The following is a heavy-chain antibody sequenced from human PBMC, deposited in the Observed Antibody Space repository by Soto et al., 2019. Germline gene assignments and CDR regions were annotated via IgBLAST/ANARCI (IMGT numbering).Heavy chain of an antibody. Sequence: PSETPSLTCTVSGGSISSGGYYWSWIRQHPGKGLEWIGYIYYSGSTYYNPPLKSRVTISVDTSKNQFSLKLSSVTAADTAVYYCARGLVDFWSGYYSHYYYGMDVWGQGTTVTVSS. J-gene: IGHJ6*02. CDR1: GGSISSGGYY. V-gene: IGHV4-31*03. CDR2: IYYSGST. D-gene: IGHD3-3*01. CDR3: ARGLVDFWSGYYSHYYYGMDV.